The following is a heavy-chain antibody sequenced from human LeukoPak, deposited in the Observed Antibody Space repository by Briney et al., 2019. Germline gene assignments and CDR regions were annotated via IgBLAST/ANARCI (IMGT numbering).Heavy chain of an antibody. D-gene: IGHD1-1*01. CDR2: VYYSGST. CDR3: ARDRQLERRGLDY. Sequence: PSETLSLTCTVSGDSMSNYYWSWIRQPPGKGLEWIGFVYYSGSTNYNPSLKSRVTISIDTSKNRFSLKLSSVTPADTAVYYCARDRQLERRGLDYWGQGALVTVSS. V-gene: IGHV4-59*01. J-gene: IGHJ4*02. CDR1: GDSMSNYY.